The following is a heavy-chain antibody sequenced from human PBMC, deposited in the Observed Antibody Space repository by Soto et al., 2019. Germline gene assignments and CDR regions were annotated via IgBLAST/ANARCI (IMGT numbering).Heavy chain of an antibody. CDR2: INAGNGHT. CDR1: GYTFSGYA. V-gene: IGHV1-3*01. D-gene: IGHD3-3*01. CDR3: ARGFQYYYYHYMDV. Sequence: ASVKVSCKASGYTFSGYAMHWVRQAPGQRLEWMGWINAGNGHTKYSQKFLGRVTITRDTSASTAYMELSRLRSEETAVYYCARGFQYYYYHYMDVWGKGTTVTVSS. J-gene: IGHJ6*03.